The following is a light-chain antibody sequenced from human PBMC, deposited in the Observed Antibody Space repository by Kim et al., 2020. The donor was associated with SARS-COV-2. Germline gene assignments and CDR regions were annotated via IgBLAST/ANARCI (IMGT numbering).Light chain of an antibody. CDR3: QQFKSFPPT. CDR2: GTS. Sequence: DIQMTQSPSSLSASLGDRVTITCRASQGIGTSLAWYRQRPGKAPQLLMEGTSTLESGVPSGFTGSGSGTDFILTISSLQPEDFATYYCQQFKSFPPTFGQGTKVDIK. CDR1: QGIGTS. V-gene: IGKV1-9*01. J-gene: IGKJ1*01.